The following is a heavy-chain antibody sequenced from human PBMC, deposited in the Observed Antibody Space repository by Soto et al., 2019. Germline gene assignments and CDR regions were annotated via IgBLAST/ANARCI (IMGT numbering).Heavy chain of an antibody. D-gene: IGHD6-6*01. CDR2: IIPIFGTA. V-gene: IGHV1-69*12. J-gene: IGHJ5*02. Sequence: QVQLVQSGAEVKKPGSSVKVSCKASGGTFSSYAISWVRQAPGQGLEWMGGIIPIFGTANYAQKFQGRVRIPADEATSTAYMELSSLRCEDTAVYYCAREFDSSSRWFDRWGQGTLVTVSS. CDR1: GGTFSSYA. CDR3: AREFDSSSRWFDR.